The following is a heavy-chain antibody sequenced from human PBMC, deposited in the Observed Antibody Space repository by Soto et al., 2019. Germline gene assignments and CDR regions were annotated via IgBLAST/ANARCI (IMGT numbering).Heavy chain of an antibody. CDR1: VFTFDDYS. D-gene: IGHD6-6*01. Sequence: PGGSLRLSCAASVFTFDDYSMHLVRQAPGKGLECVSGISWNSGSIGYADSVKGRFTISRDNAKNSLYLQMNSLRDEDTALYYCAKDLYSSSSVGNFDDWGQGTMVTVSS. CDR3: AKDLYSSSSVGNFDD. V-gene: IGHV3-9*01. CDR2: ISWNSGSI. J-gene: IGHJ4*02.